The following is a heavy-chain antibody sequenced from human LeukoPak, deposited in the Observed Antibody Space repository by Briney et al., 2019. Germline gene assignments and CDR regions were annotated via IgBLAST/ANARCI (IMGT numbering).Heavy chain of an antibody. Sequence: ASVKVSCKASGYTFTSYDINWVRQATGQGLEWMGWMNPNSGNTGYAQKFQGRVTMARNTSISTAYMELSSLRSEDTAVYYCARARCRTSCYTPDYWGQGTLVTVSS. D-gene: IGHD2-2*02. V-gene: IGHV1-8*01. CDR1: GYTFTSYD. J-gene: IGHJ4*02. CDR2: MNPNSGNT. CDR3: ARARCRTSCYTPDY.